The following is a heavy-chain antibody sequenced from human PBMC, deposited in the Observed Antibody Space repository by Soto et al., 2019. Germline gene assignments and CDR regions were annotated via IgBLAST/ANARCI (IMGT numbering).Heavy chain of an antibody. CDR1: AYTFIGYY. J-gene: IGHJ4*02. V-gene: IGHV1-2*02. Sequence: ASVKVSCKASAYTFIGYYIHWVRQAPGQGLEWMGWMNPNNSDTRYAPQFQGRVTMTRDTSINTAYMDLRRLTSDDTAIYYCARDGPGAGNDDFDYWGQGTLVTVSS. CDR3: ARDGPGAGNDDFDY. D-gene: IGHD6-13*01. CDR2: MNPNNSDT.